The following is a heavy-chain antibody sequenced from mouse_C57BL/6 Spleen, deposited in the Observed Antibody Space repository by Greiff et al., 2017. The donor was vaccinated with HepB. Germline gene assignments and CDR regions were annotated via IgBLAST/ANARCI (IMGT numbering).Heavy chain of an antibody. CDR3: ARDERLGYDGFAY. Sequence: EVKLMESGPELVKPGASVKMSCKASGYTFTDYNMHWVKQSHGKSLEWIGYINPNNGGTSYNQKFKGKATLTANKSSSTAYMELRSLTSEDSAVYYCARDERLGYDGFAYWGQGTLVTVSA. V-gene: IGHV1-22*01. CDR1: GYTFTDYN. CDR2: INPNNGGT. D-gene: IGHD2-2*01. J-gene: IGHJ3*01.